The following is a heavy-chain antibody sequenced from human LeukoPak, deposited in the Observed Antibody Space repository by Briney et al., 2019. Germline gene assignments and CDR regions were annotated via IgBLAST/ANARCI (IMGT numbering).Heavy chain of an antibody. Sequence: PGRSLRLSCAASGFTFSSYGMHWVRQAPGKGLEWVAVIWYDGSNKYYADSVKGRFTISRDNSKNTLYLQMNSLRAEDTAVYYCARDKGVSGYSLYYFDYWGQGTLVTVYS. V-gene: IGHV3-33*01. J-gene: IGHJ4*02. CDR2: IWYDGSNK. D-gene: IGHD3-22*01. CDR1: GFTFSSYG. CDR3: ARDKGVSGYSLYYFDY.